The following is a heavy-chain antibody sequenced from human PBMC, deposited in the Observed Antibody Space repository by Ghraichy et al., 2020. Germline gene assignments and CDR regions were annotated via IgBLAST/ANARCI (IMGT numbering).Heavy chain of an antibody. CDR1: GGTFSSYA. V-gene: IGHV1-69*13. J-gene: IGHJ4*02. Sequence: SVKVSCKASGGTFSSYAISWVRQAPGQGLEWMGGIIPIFGTANYAQKFQGRVTITADESTSTAYMELSSLRSEDTAVYYCAREGLYLGYCSSTSCSPYFDYWGQGTLVTVSS. CDR3: AREGLYLGYCSSTSCSPYFDY. CDR2: IIPIFGTA. D-gene: IGHD2-2*03.